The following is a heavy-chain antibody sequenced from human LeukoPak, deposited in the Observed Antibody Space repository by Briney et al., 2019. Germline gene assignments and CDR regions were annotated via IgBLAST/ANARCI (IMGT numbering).Heavy chain of an antibody. CDR3: ARSPVNDYVWGSLDY. J-gene: IGHJ4*02. D-gene: IGHD3-16*01. CDR1: GYNFNNYA. V-gene: IGHV1-3*01. Sequence: ASVKVSCKASGYNFNNYAIHWVRQAPGQRFEWMGWINAGNSHTKYSQNFQGRITITRDSSASTVYMELSSLTSEDTAVFYCARSPVNDYVWGSLDYWGQGTLVTVSS. CDR2: INAGNSHT.